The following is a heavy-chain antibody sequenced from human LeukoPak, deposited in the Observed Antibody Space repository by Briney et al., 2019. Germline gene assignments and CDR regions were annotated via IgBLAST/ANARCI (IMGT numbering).Heavy chain of an antibody. CDR2: ITGSDGSS. D-gene: IGHD3-9*01. CDR3: AKWGGYDILTGYYVPDY. V-gene: IGHV3-23*01. Sequence: PGGSLRLSCVASGFTFTNYAMSWVRQAPGKGLEWVSAITGSDGSSYYADSVKGRFTISRDNSKNTLYLQVNSLRAEDTAVYYCAKWGGYDILTGYYVPDYWGQGTLVTVSS. J-gene: IGHJ4*02. CDR1: GFTFTNYA.